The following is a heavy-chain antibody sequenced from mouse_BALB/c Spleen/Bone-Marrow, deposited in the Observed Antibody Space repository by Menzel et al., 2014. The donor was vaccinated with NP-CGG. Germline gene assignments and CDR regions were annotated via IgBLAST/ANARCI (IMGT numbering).Heavy chain of an antibody. CDR3: ARARSTMITTGAMDY. D-gene: IGHD2-4*01. Sequence: VQLQQSGGGLVQPGGSRKLSCAASGFTFSRSGVHWVRQAPEKGLEWVAYISSGSSTIYYADTMKGRFTISRDNPKNTLFLQMTSLRSEDTAMYYCARARSTMITTGAMDYWGQGTSVTVSS. J-gene: IGHJ4*01. V-gene: IGHV5-17*02. CDR2: ISSGSSTI. CDR1: GFTFSRSG.